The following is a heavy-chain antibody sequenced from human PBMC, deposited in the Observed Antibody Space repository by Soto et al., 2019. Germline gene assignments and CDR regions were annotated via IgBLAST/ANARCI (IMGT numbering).Heavy chain of an antibody. J-gene: IGHJ6*02. V-gene: IGHV4-61*01. CDR1: GGSVSSGSYY. Sequence: SETLSLTCTVSGGSVSSGSYYWSWIRQPPGKGLEWIGYIYYSGSTNYNPSLKSRVTISVDTSKNQFSLKLSSVTAADTAVYYCAKDWRYSNYGGYAVDVWGRGTTVTVSS. CDR2: IYYSGST. D-gene: IGHD4-4*01. CDR3: AKDWRYSNYGGYAVDV.